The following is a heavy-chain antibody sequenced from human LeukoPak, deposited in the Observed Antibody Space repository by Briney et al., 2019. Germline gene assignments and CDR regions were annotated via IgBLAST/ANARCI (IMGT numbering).Heavy chain of an antibody. CDR3: ARGQTVPGAKYYFDF. V-gene: IGHV3-49*04. CDR1: GFTFRDYG. D-gene: IGHD2/OR15-2a*01. CDR2: TRSRIYGGAP. J-gene: IGHJ4*02. Sequence: GGFLRLSCLTSGFTFRDYGLGWVRQAPGMGVEWVIFTRSRIYGGAPEYAASVRGRFSVSRDDSESIAYLQMNNLKSEDTAVYYCARGQTVPGAKYYFDFWSPGTLVTVSS.